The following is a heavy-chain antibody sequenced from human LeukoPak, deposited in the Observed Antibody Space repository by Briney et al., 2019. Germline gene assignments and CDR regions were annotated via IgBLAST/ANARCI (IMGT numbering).Heavy chain of an antibody. CDR2: INQDGSEK. V-gene: IGHV3-7*05. CDR3: ARDWEYSYGNDY. J-gene: IGHJ4*02. CDR1: GFTFSSYW. D-gene: IGHD5-18*01. Sequence: GGSLRLSCAASGFTFSSYWMNWVRQAPGKGLEWVGNINQDGSEKYYVDSVKGRFTISRDNAKNSLYLQLNSLRAEDTAVYYCARDWEYSYGNDYWGQGTLVTVSS.